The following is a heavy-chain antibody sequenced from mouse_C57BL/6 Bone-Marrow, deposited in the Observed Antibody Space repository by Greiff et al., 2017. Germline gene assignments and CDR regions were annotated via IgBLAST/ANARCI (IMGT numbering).Heavy chain of an antibody. CDR1: GYTFTSYG. V-gene: IGHV1-81*01. D-gene: IGHD2-4*01. Sequence: QVQLQQSGAELARPGASVKLSCKASGYTFTSYGISWVKQRTGQGLEWIGEIYPRSGNTYYNEKFKGKTTLTADKSSSTAYMELRSLTSEDSAVYFCARSGYDYDYFDYWGQGTTLTVSS. J-gene: IGHJ2*01. CDR3: ARSGYDYDYFDY. CDR2: IYPRSGNT.